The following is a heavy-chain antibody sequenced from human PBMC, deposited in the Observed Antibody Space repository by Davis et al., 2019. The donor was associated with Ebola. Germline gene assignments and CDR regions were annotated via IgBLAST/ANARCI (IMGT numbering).Heavy chain of an antibody. CDR1: GYTFTAYA. Sequence: AASVKVSCKASGYTFTAYALHWLRQAPGQGLEWMGWISAFNGNTNYAQKLQGRVTMTKDTSTNAAYMERRSLRSGDTAVYYCARAQFPTTSDHWGQGTPVTVSS. J-gene: IGHJ4*02. CDR2: ISAFNGNT. CDR3: ARAQFPTTSDH. D-gene: IGHD1-1*01. V-gene: IGHV1-18*01.